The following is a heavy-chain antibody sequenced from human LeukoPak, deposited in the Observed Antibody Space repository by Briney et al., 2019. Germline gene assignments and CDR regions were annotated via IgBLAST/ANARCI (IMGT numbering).Heavy chain of an antibody. CDR2: IYYSGST. CDR3: ARFRSWYNYFDY. V-gene: IGHV4-30-4*01. J-gene: IGHJ4*02. CDR1: GGSISRGDYY. Sequence: PSQTLSLTCTVSGGSISRGDYYWSWIRQPPGKGLEWIGYIYYSGSTYYNPSLKSRVTISVDTSKNQFSLKLSSVTAADTAVYYCARFRSWYNYFDYWGQGTLVTVSS. D-gene: IGHD6-13*01.